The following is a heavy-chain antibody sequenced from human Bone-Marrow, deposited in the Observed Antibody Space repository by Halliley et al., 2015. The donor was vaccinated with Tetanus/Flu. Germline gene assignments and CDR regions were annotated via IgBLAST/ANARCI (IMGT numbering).Heavy chain of an antibody. CDR2: IHWDNDK. CDR1: GFSLSTSGVG. D-gene: IGHD3-22*01. Sequence: LVKPTQTLTLTCTFSGFSLSTSGVGVSWIRQPPGKALEWLALIHWDNDKYYSTSLRTRLTISKGSSKNQVVLTMTDMDPVDTATYYCARIVLLGYYHDSSGSHDTFDIWGQGALVTVSS. V-gene: IGHV2-70*01. J-gene: IGHJ3*02. CDR3: ARIVLLGYYHDSSGSHDTFDI.